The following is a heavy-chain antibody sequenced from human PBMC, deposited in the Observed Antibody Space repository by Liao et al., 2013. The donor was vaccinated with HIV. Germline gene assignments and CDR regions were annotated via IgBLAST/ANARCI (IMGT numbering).Heavy chain of an antibody. D-gene: IGHD3-16*02. CDR1: GGSISSYY. J-gene: IGHJ6*03. V-gene: IGHV4-59*01. CDR3: ARAHYDYVWGSYRFAYYMDV. CDR2: IYYSGST. Sequence: QLQLQESGPGLVKPSETLSLTCTVSGGSISSYYWSWIRQPPGKGLEWIGYIYYSGSTNYNPSLKSRVTISVDTSKNQFSLKLSSVTAADTAVYYCARAHYDYVWGSYRFAYYMDVWAKGPRSRLL.